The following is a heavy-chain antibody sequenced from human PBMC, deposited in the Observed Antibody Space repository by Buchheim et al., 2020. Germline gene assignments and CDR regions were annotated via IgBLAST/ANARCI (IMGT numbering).Heavy chain of an antibody. Sequence: QVQLVQSGAEVKKPGASVKVSCKASGYAFSNYGVTWVRQAPGQGLEWMGLISAYTGNTNYAQKLQGRVTLTTDTSTSTAYLELRSLRSDETAVYYCARGFYYDSSGYYPYYFDYWGQGTL. CDR1: GYAFSNYG. CDR3: ARGFYYDSSGYYPYYFDY. V-gene: IGHV1-18*01. J-gene: IGHJ4*02. CDR2: ISAYTGNT. D-gene: IGHD3-22*01.